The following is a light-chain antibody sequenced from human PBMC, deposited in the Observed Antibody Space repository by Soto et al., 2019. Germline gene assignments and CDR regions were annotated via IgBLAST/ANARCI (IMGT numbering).Light chain of an antibody. CDR3: TSYAGSNIWV. V-gene: IGLV2-8*01. Sequence: QSALTQPPSASGSPGQSVTISCTGTSSDVGAYNYVSWYQQYPGKAPKLMIYEVSKRPSGVPDRFSGSKSGKTASLTVSGLQPEXEADYYCTSYAGSNIWVFGGGTKL. CDR2: EVS. J-gene: IGLJ3*02. CDR1: SSDVGAYNY.